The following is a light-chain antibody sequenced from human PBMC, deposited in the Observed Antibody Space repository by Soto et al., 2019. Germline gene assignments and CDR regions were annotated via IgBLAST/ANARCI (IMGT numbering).Light chain of an antibody. Sequence: DIQMTQSPSTLSASVGDRVTITCRASQSVSSWLAWYKQRPGKAPKLLIYKASSLKSGVPSRFSGSGSGTEFTLTISSLQPDDFAVYYCQQYGYSPITFGQGTRLEIK. J-gene: IGKJ5*01. CDR2: KAS. CDR1: QSVSSW. CDR3: QQYGYSPIT. V-gene: IGKV1-5*03.